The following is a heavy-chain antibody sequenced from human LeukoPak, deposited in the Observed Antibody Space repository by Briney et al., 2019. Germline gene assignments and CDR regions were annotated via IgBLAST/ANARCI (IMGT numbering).Heavy chain of an antibody. V-gene: IGHV1-69*06. D-gene: IGHD3-10*01. Sequence: SVRVSCKASGGTFSSYAISWVRQAPGQGLEWMGGIIPIFGTANYAQKFQGRVTITADKSTSTAYMELSSLRSEDTAVYYCARDGGRTMVRGVTRRGMDVWGKGTTVTVSS. CDR3: ARDGGRTMVRGVTRRGMDV. CDR1: GGTFSSYA. J-gene: IGHJ6*04. CDR2: IIPIFGTA.